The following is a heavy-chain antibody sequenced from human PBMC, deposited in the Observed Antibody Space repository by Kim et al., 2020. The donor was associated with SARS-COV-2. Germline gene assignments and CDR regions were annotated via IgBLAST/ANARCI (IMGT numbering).Heavy chain of an antibody. CDR2: ISSSGVYT. Sequence: GGSLRLSCTASVVTFSDFSMSWIRQAPGKGLEWVSYISSSGVYTNSADSVKGRFTISRDNAKNSLYLQMNSLRSEDTAVYYCARVSRGNGDYYFDYWGQGTLVTVSS. D-gene: IGHD4-17*01. J-gene: IGHJ4*02. V-gene: IGHV3-11*05. CDR1: VVTFSDFS. CDR3: ARVSRGNGDYYFDY.